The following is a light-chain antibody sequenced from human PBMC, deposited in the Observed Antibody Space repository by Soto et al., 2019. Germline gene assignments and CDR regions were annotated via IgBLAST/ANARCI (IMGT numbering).Light chain of an antibody. CDR1: QSVSSY. V-gene: IGKV3-15*01. CDR2: GAS. J-gene: IGKJ5*01. Sequence: EIVMTQSPATLSVSPGERATLSCRASQSVSSYLAWYQQQPGQAPRLLIYGASTRANGVPARFSGSGSGTEFTLTISSLQSEDFAVYYCQQCSDWPLITFGQGTRLEAK. CDR3: QQCSDWPLIT.